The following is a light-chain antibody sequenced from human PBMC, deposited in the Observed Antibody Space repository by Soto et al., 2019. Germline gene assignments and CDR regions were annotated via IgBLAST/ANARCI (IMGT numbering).Light chain of an antibody. J-gene: IGKJ1*01. V-gene: IGKV3-20*01. CDR1: QSVSSTY. CDR3: QQYRT. CDR2: GTS. Sequence: ESVLTQSPGTLSLSTGERATLSCRASQSVSSTYLAWYQQKPGQAPRLLIYGTSSRATGIPDRFSGSGSGTDFTLTISRLEPEDFAVYYCQQYRTCGQATKVDI.